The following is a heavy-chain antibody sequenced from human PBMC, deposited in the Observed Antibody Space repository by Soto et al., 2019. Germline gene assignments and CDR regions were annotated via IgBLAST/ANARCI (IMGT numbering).Heavy chain of an antibody. V-gene: IGHV4-31*03. CDR2: VYYRGGA. Sequence: SETLSLTCTVSGGSISTGTYNWTWIRQLPGKGLEWIGNVYYRGGAYYNPSLQSRVTISLDTSKTQFSMKLKSVNAADTAVYYCARGGTEHSSSHKYGFDVWGQGTTVTVSS. D-gene: IGHD6-6*01. CDR1: GGSISTGTYN. CDR3: ARGGTEHSSSHKYGFDV. J-gene: IGHJ6*02.